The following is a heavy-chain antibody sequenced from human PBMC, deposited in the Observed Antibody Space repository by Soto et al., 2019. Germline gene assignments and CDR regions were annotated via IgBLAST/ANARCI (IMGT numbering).Heavy chain of an antibody. CDR1: GFTFSHHW. CDR2: IKEDGSEK. Sequence: EMQVVQSGGGLVQPGGSLRLSCAASGFTFSHHWMSWVRQAPGKGLEWVAKIKEDGSEKNYADSVKDRFTISRDNAKNSLYLQMNSLRAEDTAMYYCARDGLPFALDIWGQGTMVTVFS. D-gene: IGHD3-16*01. V-gene: IGHV3-7*03. J-gene: IGHJ3*02. CDR3: ARDGLPFALDI.